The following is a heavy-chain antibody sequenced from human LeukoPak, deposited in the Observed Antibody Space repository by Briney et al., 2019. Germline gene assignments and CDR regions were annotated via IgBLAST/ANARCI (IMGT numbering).Heavy chain of an antibody. CDR1: GYSISSAYY. D-gene: IGHD3-16*01. J-gene: IGHJ6*03. CDR2: IYHSGST. Sequence: SETLSLTCTVSGYSISSAYYWGWIRQPPGKGLEWIGNIYHSGSTYYNPSLKSRVTISVDTSKNQFSLKLSSVTAADTAVYYCARGPGGSYYTDVWGKGTTVTVSS. V-gene: IGHV4-38-2*02. CDR3: ARGPGGSYYTDV.